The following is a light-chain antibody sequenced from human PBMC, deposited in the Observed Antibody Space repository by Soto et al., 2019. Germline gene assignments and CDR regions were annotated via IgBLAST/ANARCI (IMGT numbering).Light chain of an antibody. Sequence: DIVMTQSPDSLAVSLGKRATINCKSSQSVLYSSNNNNYLAWYQQKPGQPPRLLIYWASTREFGVPDRFSGSGSGTDFTLTISSLQAEDVAVYYCQQFYSTPYTFGQGTKLEIK. V-gene: IGKV4-1*01. CDR2: WAS. CDR3: QQFYSTPYT. J-gene: IGKJ2*01. CDR1: QSVLYSSNNNNY.